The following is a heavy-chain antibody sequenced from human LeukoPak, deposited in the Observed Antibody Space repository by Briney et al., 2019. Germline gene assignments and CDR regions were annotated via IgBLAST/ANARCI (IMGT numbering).Heavy chain of an antibody. D-gene: IGHD6-19*01. Sequence: GASVKVSCKASGGTFSSYAISWVRQAPGQGLEWMGRIIPIFGTANYAQKFQGRVTITADKSTSTAHMELSSLRSEDTAVYYCARDGPRDAVAVYWGQGTLVTVSS. V-gene: IGHV1-69*06. CDR1: GGTFSSYA. CDR3: ARDGPRDAVAVY. J-gene: IGHJ4*02. CDR2: IIPIFGTA.